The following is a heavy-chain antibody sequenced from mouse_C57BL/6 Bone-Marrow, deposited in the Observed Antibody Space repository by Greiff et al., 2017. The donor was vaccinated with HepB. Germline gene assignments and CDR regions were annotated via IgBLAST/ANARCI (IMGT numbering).Heavy chain of an antibody. CDR1: GYAFSSYW. V-gene: IGHV1-80*01. CDR3: ARRSFLGSSYFDY. J-gene: IGHJ2*01. Sequence: QVQLKQSGAELVKPGASVKISCKASGYAFSSYWMNWVKQRPGKGLEWIGQIYPGDGDTNYNGKFKGKATLTADKSSSTAYMQLSSLTSEDSAVYFCARRSFLGSSYFDYWGQGTTLTVSS. D-gene: IGHD1-1*01. CDR2: IYPGDGDT.